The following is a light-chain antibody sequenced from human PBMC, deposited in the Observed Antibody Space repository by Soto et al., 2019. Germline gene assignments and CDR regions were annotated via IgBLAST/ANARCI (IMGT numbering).Light chain of an antibody. CDR2: AAS. V-gene: IGKV3-15*01. Sequence: EIVMTQSPATLSVSPGEGATLSCRASQSVSSNLAWYQQKPGQAPRLLIYAASTRATGIPARFSGSGSGTEFTLTISSLQSEDFAVYYCQQYNNWPLLTFGGGTKVEIK. J-gene: IGKJ4*01. CDR3: QQYNNWPLLT. CDR1: QSVSSN.